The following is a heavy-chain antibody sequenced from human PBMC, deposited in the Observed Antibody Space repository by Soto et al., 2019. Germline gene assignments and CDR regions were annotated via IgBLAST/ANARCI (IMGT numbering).Heavy chain of an antibody. CDR1: GYTFTSFG. V-gene: IGHV1-18*01. J-gene: IGHJ4*02. CDR3: ARDPPAHLDFDY. Sequence: QVQLVQSGPEVKNPGASVKVSCKASGYTFTSFGISWVRQAPGQGLEWMGWIDAYNGKTNYAQKFRGRVTMTTDTSTSTAYMELRNLRSDDTDVYYCARDPPAHLDFDYWGQGTLVTVSS. CDR2: IDAYNGKT.